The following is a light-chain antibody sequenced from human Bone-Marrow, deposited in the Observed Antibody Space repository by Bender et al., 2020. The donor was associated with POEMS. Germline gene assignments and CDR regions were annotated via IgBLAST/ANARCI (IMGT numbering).Light chain of an antibody. CDR2: QDT. J-gene: IGLJ2*01. Sequence: SYEVTQPPSVSVSPVQTASITCSGDDLGDKYVAWYQQKPGQSPVLVIYQDTKRPSGIPERFSGSNSGNTATLTISGTQAMVEADYYCQAWDTYSVIFGGGTKLTVL. CDR3: QAWDTYSVI. CDR1: DLGDKY. V-gene: IGLV3-1*01.